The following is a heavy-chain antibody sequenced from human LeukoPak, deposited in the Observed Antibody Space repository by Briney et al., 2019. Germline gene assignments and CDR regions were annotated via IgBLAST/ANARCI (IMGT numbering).Heavy chain of an antibody. CDR1: GDSNHRHY. Sequence: PSQTLSLICTVSGDSNHRHYRSWTRHSPGKGLEGIGVIYTRGSTNYNPSLKSRVTRSGDTSKNQVSLTLNSVTAADTAVYYCARHWIETTKTYSYWFDPWGQGTLVTVSS. CDR2: IYTRGST. D-gene: IGHD1-1*01. V-gene: IGHV4-4*09. CDR3: ARHWIETTKTYSYWFDP. J-gene: IGHJ5*02.